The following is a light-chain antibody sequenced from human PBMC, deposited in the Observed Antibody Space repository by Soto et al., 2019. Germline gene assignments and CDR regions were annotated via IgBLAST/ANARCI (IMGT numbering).Light chain of an antibody. J-gene: IGKJ2*02. CDR3: QQRGKWPST. V-gene: IGKV3D-20*02. Sequence: EFVLTQSPGTLSLSPGERATLSCRASQTVRNNYLAWYQQKPGQAPRLLIYDAYTRATGVGDRFTGSGSATDFSLTITSLEPEDFEVYYCQQRGKWPSTFGPGTKVDIK. CDR2: DAY. CDR1: QTVRNNY.